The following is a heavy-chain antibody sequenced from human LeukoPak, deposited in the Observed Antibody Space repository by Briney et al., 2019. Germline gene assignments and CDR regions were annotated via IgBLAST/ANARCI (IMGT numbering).Heavy chain of an antibody. CDR2: ISYDGSSE. Sequence: PGGPLRLSCAASGFTFSSYGMHWVRQAPGKGLEWVGVISYDGSSEYYADSVQGRFTVARDNSKNTMYLQMNSLRAEDTAVYYCAKDFRDGYNHPSYYFESWGQGTLVTVSS. CDR1: GFTFSSYG. CDR3: AKDFRDGYNHPSYYFES. V-gene: IGHV3-30*18. J-gene: IGHJ4*02. D-gene: IGHD5-24*01.